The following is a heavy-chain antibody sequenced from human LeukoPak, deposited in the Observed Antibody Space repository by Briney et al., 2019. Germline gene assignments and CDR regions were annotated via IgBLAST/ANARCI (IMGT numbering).Heavy chain of an antibody. CDR3: AKDLCSRTSCRLRAFDP. J-gene: IGHJ5*02. Sequence: PGRSLRLSCAASGFTFDDYAMHWVRQAPGRGLEWVSGISWNSGSIGYADSVKGRFTISRDNAKNSLYLQMNSLRAEDTAVYYCAKDLCSRTSCRLRAFDPWGQGTLVTVSS. V-gene: IGHV3-9*01. CDR2: ISWNSGSI. D-gene: IGHD2-2*01. CDR1: GFTFDDYA.